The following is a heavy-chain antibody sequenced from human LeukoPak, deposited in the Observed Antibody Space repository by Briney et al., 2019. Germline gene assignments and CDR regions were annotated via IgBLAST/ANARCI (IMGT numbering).Heavy chain of an antibody. CDR2: ISSSGSTI. J-gene: IGHJ4*02. CDR1: GFTFSSYE. D-gene: IGHD3-10*01. V-gene: IGHV3-48*03. CDR3: ARANYGSGSPSDY. Sequence: TRGSLRLSCAASGFTFSSYEMNRVRQAPGKELEWVSYISSSGSTIYYADSVKGRFTISRDNAKNSLYLQMNSLRAEDTAVYYCARANYGSGSPSDYWGQGTLVTVSS.